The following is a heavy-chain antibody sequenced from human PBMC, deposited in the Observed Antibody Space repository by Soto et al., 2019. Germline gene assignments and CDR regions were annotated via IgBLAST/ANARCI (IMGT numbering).Heavy chain of an antibody. Sequence: GGSLRLSCGVSGFTFSTYAMSWVRQAPGKWLEWVSAISGSGNKTFYADSVKGRFTISRDNSKNTLHLHMSSLRVEDTAVYYCVRGVRLHFDLWGQGXLVTVYS. CDR1: GFTFSTYA. CDR2: ISGSGNKT. J-gene: IGHJ4*02. CDR3: VRGVRLHFDL. V-gene: IGHV3-23*01.